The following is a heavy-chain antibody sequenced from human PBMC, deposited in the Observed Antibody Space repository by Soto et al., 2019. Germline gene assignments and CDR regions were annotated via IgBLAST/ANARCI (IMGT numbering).Heavy chain of an antibody. CDR1: GGSISSSNW. V-gene: IGHV4-4*02. D-gene: IGHD2-15*01. CDR3: ARDDRRYCSGGSCYLGLGSAFDI. Sequence: PSETLSLTCAVSGGSISSSNWWSWVRQPPGKGLEWIGEIYHSGSTNYNPSLKSRVTISVDKSKNQFSLKLSSVTAADTAVYYCARDDRRYCSGGSCYLGLGSAFDIWGQGTMVTVSS. CDR2: IYHSGST. J-gene: IGHJ3*02.